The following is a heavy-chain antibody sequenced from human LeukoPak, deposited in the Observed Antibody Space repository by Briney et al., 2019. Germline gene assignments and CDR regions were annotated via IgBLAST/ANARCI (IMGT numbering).Heavy chain of an antibody. CDR1: GFTVSSNY. V-gene: IGHV3-48*01. D-gene: IGHD5-18*01. CDR3: ARNTYGYAFDI. CDR2: ISSSSSTI. Sequence: PGGSLRLSCAASGFTVSSNYMSWVRQAPGKGLEWVSYISSSSSTIYYADSVKGRFTISRDNAKNSLYLQMNSLRAEDTAVYYCARNTYGYAFDIWGQGTVVTVSS. J-gene: IGHJ3*02.